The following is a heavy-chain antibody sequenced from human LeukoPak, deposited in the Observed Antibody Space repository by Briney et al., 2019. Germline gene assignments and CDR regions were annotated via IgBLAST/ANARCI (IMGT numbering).Heavy chain of an antibody. CDR1: GGSFSGYY. V-gene: IGHV4-34*01. D-gene: IGHD6-19*01. J-gene: IGHJ4*02. CDR3: ASASYNSGSTDY. CDR2: INHSGST. Sequence: SETLSLTCAVYGGSFSGYYWSWIRQPPGKGLEWIGEINHSGSTNYNPSLKSRVTISVDTSKNQFSLKLSSVTAADTAVYYCASASYNSGSTDYWGQGTLVTVSS.